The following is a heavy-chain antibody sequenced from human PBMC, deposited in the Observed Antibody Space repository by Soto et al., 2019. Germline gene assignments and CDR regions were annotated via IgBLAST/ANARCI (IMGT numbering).Heavy chain of an antibody. Sequence: SETLSLTCTVSGGSISSSSYYWGWIRQPPGKGLEWIGSIYYSGSTYYNPSLKSRVTISVDTSKNQFSLKLSSVTAADTAVYYCARTGTTDEIDYWGRGTLVPVS. D-gene: IGHD4-17*01. CDR2: IYYSGST. CDR3: ARTGTTDEIDY. J-gene: IGHJ4*02. CDR1: GGSISSSSYY. V-gene: IGHV4-39*01.